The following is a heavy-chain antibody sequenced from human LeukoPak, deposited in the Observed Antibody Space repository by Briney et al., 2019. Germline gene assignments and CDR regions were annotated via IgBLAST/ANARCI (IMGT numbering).Heavy chain of an antibody. Sequence: SETLSLTCAVSGGSISSGGYCWSWLRQPPGKGLEWIGYIYHSGSTYYNPSLKSRVTISVDRSKNQFSLKLSSVTAADTAVYYCAREGEDCSGGSCYSNWFDPWGQGTLVTVSS. CDR2: IYHSGST. V-gene: IGHV4-30-2*01. J-gene: IGHJ5*02. D-gene: IGHD2-15*01. CDR1: GGSISSGGYC. CDR3: AREGEDCSGGSCYSNWFDP.